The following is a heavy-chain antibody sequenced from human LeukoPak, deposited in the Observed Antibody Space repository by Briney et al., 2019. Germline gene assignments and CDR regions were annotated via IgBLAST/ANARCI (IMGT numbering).Heavy chain of an antibody. J-gene: IGHJ4*02. CDR1: GYTFTSYD. CDR2: MNPNSGNT. Sequence: ASVKVSCKASGYTFTSYDINWVRQATGQGLEWMGWMNPNSGNTGYAQKFQGRVTMTRNTSISTAYMELSSLRSGDTAVYYCATDTWVIGGMFDYWGQGTLVTVSS. V-gene: IGHV1-8*01. D-gene: IGHD2-21*01. CDR3: ATDTWVIGGMFDY.